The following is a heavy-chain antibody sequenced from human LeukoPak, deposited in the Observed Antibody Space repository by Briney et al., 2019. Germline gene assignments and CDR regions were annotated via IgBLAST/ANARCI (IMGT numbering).Heavy chain of an antibody. CDR3: ATYKIYCSSTSCYGFY. CDR2: FDPEDGET. D-gene: IGHD2-2*01. CDR1: GYTLTELS. Sequence: GASVKVSRKVSGYTLTELSMHWVRQAPGKGLEWMGGFDPEDGETIYAQKFQGRVTMTEDTSTDTAYMELSSLRSEDTAVYYCATYKIYCSSTSCYGFYWGQGTLVTVSS. J-gene: IGHJ4*02. V-gene: IGHV1-24*01.